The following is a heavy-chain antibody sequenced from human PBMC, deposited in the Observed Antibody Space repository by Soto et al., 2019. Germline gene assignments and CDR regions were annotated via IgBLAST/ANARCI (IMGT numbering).Heavy chain of an antibody. CDR3: TASPHRDSERVFV. V-gene: IGHV3-7*01. CDR2: IKQDGTEK. D-gene: IGHD1-26*01. J-gene: IGHJ6*02. CDR1: GFTFSTYW. Sequence: EVQLVESGGGLVQPGGSLRLSCAASGFTFSTYWMSWVRRTPGKGLEWVANIKQDGTEKYYVDSVRGRLTVSRDNAKSSLYQQMNSLRVEDTAVYYCTASPHRDSERVFVWGQGTTVTVSS.